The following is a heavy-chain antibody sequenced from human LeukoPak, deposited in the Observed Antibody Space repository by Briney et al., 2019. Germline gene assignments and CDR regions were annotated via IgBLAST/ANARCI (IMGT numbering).Heavy chain of an antibody. J-gene: IGHJ6*02. CDR1: GFTFSSYG. CDR3: AKDMGATNPYYYYGMDV. V-gene: IGHV3-30*18. CDR2: ISYDGSNK. D-gene: IGHD1-26*01. Sequence: PGGSLRLSCAASGFTFSSYGMHWVRQAPGKGLEWVAVISYDGSNKYYADSVKGRFTISRDNSKNTLHLQMNSLSAEDTAVYYCAKDMGATNPYYYYGMDVWGQGTTVTVSS.